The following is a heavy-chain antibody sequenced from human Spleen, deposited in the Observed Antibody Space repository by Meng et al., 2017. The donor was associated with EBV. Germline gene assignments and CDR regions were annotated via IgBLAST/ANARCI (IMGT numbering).Heavy chain of an antibody. D-gene: IGHD2-2*01. CDR3: ASLSNSNYVGY. V-gene: IGHV4-59*01. J-gene: IGHJ4*02. Sequence: GSDSGLWKPSVPLVLTCTVSGGAISGYYWSWIWQPPGKGLEWIGYIYYSGSTNYNPSLKSRVTISVDTSKNQFSLKLSSVTAADTAVYYCASLSNSNYVGYWGQGTLVTVS. CDR2: IYYSGST. CDR1: GGAISGYY.